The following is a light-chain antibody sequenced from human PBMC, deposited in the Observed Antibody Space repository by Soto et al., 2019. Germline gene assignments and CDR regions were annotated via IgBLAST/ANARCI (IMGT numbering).Light chain of an antibody. CDR1: SSDVGDYNY. J-gene: IGLJ3*02. Sequence: QSALTQPRSVSGSPGQSVTISCTGTSSDVGDYNYVSWYQQHPGKAPKLLIYAVNMRPSGVPDRFAGSKSGNTASLTISGLQAEDEADYSCCSYAGSYTWVFGGGTKGTVL. CDR3: CSYAGSYTWV. V-gene: IGLV2-11*01. CDR2: AVN.